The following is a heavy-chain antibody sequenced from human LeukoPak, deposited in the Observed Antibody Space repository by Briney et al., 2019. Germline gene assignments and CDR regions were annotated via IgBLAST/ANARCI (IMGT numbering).Heavy chain of an antibody. V-gene: IGHV3-30-3*01. J-gene: IGHJ4*02. CDR3: ARVTIGITGTTGYFDY. CDR2: ISYDGSNK. Sequence: GGSLRLSCAASGFTYSSYAMHLVRQAAGKGLEWVAVISYDGSNKYYADSVKGRFTISRDNSKNTLYLQMNSLRAEDTAVYYCARVTIGITGTTGYFDYWGQGTLVTVSS. D-gene: IGHD1-20*01. CDR1: GFTYSSYA.